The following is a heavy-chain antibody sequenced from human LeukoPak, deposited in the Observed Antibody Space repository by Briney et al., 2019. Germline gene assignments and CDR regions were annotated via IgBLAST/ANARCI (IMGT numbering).Heavy chain of an antibody. CDR1: GFTFSIYA. Sequence: GGSLRLFCAVSGFTFSIYAMIWVRQATGEGLEGVSAISGSGGSTSYADSVKGRFTISRDNSKNTLYLQMNSLRAEDTAVYYCGLGYSSSWYAFDYWGQGTLVTVSS. CDR2: ISGSGGST. V-gene: IGHV3-23*01. J-gene: IGHJ4*02. D-gene: IGHD6-13*01. CDR3: GLGYSSSWYAFDY.